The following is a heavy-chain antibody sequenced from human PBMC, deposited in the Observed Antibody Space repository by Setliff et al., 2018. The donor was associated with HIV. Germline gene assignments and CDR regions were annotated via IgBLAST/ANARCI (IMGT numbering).Heavy chain of an antibody. CDR3: ARVVPWGDYYYYMDV. CDR2: IYTSGST. J-gene: IGHJ6*03. V-gene: IGHV4-4*07. D-gene: IGHD3-16*01. Sequence: SKTLSLTCTVSGGSISSYYWSWIRQPAGKGLEWIGHIYTSGSTNYNPSLKSRGTMSVDTAKNQFSLKLSSVTAADTAVYYCARVVPWGDYYYYMDVWGKGTTVTVSS. CDR1: GGSISSYY.